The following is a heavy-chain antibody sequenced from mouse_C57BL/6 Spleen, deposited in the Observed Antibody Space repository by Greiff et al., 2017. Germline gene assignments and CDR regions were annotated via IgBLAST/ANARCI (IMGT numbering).Heavy chain of an antibody. J-gene: IGHJ2*01. V-gene: IGHV1-7*01. CDR2: INPSSGYT. D-gene: IGHD1-1*01. CDR3: AGGTTVVASHFDY. Sequence: VQLQQSGAELAKPGASVKLSCKASGYTFTSYWMHWVKQRPGQGLEWIGYINPSSGYTKYNQKFKDKATLTADKSSRTAYMQLSNLTNEDSAVYYCAGGTTVVASHFDYWGQGTTLTVSS. CDR1: GYTFTSYW.